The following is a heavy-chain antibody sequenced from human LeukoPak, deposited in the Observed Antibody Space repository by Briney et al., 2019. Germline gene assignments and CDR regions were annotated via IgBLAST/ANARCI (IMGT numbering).Heavy chain of an antibody. CDR1: GYTFTSYG. CDR3: ASAGIAVAGTIFYFQH. CDR2: ISAYKGNT. D-gene: IGHD6-19*01. J-gene: IGHJ1*01. V-gene: IGHV1-18*04. Sequence: GASVTVSCKASGYTFTSYGISWVRQAPGQGLEWMGWISAYKGNTNYAQKLQGRVTMTTDTSTSTAYMELRSLRSDDTAVYYCASAGIAVAGTIFYFQHWGQGTLVTVSS.